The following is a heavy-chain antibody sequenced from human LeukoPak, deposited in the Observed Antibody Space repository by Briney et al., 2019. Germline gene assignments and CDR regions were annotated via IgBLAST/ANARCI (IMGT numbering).Heavy chain of an antibody. Sequence: PGGSLRLSCSASGFTFSDYAMHWVRQAPGKGLEYVSAISTVIGRTFYADSVKDRFTISRDNSGNTLYLQMSSLRPEDTAVYYCAKPARGSEIQFGFDSWGQGTLVTVSS. CDR2: ISTVIGRT. D-gene: IGHD3-10*01. J-gene: IGHJ4*02. CDR3: AKPARGSEIQFGFDS. V-gene: IGHV3-64D*08. CDR1: GFTFSDYA.